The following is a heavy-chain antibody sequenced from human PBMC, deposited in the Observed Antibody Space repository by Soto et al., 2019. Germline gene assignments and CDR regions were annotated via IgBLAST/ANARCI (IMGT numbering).Heavy chain of an antibody. D-gene: IGHD2-2*01. J-gene: IGHJ4*02. Sequence: GGSLRLSCAASGFTFSSYGMHWVRQAPGKGLEWVAVIWYDGSNKYYADSVKGRFTISRDNSKNTLYLQMNSLRAEDTAVYYCARANRPAAIIMPEYYFDYWGQGTLVTVSS. CDR2: IWYDGSNK. CDR1: GFTFSSYG. V-gene: IGHV3-33*01. CDR3: ARANRPAAIIMPEYYFDY.